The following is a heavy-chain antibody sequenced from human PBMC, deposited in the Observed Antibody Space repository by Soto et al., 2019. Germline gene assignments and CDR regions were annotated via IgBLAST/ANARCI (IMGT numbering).Heavy chain of an antibody. CDR1: GFTFSGSA. J-gene: IGHJ1*01. V-gene: IGHV3-73*01. D-gene: IGHD4-17*01. CDR2: IKSKANNYAT. CDR3: TTLNDNRDYVCFQH. Sequence: EVQVVESGGGLVQPGGSLKLSCAASGFTFSGSAMHWVRQASGKGLEWIGRIKSKANNYATIYGASLKGRFTISRDDSKNAGYLQMDSLKIEDTAVYYCTTLNDNRDYVCFQHWGQGTLVTVSS.